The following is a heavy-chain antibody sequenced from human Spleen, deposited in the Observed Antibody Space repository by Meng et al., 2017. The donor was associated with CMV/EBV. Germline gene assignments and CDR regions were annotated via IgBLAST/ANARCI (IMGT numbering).Heavy chain of an antibody. CDR3: ARDVQLLYGRYYYYGMDV. CDR1: GGSFSGYY. Sequence: ETLSLTCAVYGGSFSGYYWSWVRQAPGKGLEWVANIKQDGSEKYYVDSVKGRFTISRDNAKNSLYLQMNSLRAEDTAVYYCARDVQLLYGRYYYYGMDVWGQGTTVTVSS. CDR2: IKQDGSEK. J-gene: IGHJ6*02. V-gene: IGHV3-7*03. D-gene: IGHD2-2*02.